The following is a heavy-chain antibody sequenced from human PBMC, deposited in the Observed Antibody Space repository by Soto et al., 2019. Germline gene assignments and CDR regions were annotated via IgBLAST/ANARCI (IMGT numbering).Heavy chain of an antibody. J-gene: IGHJ3*02. D-gene: IGHD4-17*01. Sequence: ASVKVSCKASGYTFTSYGISWVRQAPGQGLEWMGWISAYNGNTNYAQKLQGRVTMTTDTSTSTAYMELRSLRSDDTAVYYCARPSDYGGNSGGDAFDIWGQGTMVTVSS. CDR1: GYTFTSYG. CDR3: ARPSDYGGNSGGDAFDI. CDR2: ISAYNGNT. V-gene: IGHV1-18*01.